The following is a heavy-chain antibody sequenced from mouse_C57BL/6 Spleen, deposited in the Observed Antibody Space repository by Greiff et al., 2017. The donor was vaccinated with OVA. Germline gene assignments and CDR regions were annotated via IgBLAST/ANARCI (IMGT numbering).Heavy chain of an antibody. Sequence: QVQLQQPGAELVMPGASVKLSCKASGYTFTSYWMHWVKQRPGQGLEWIGELDPSDSYTNYNQKFKGKSTLTVDKSSSTAYMQRSSLTSEDSAVYYCARGGYDAYFDYWGQGTTLTVSS. D-gene: IGHD2-2*01. V-gene: IGHV1-69*01. CDR3: ARGGYDAYFDY. CDR1: GYTFTSYW. CDR2: LDPSDSYT. J-gene: IGHJ2*01.